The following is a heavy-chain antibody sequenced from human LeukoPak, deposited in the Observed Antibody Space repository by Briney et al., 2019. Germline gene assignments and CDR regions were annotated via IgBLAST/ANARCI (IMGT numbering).Heavy chain of an antibody. CDR2: IDCSGNT. D-gene: IGHD3-10*01. Sequence: PSGTLCLTCTASGGSISSGGYYWVWIRQPTGKGLEWFVSIDCSGNTYYNSSLKRRVTISVDTSRFQFSLKLSSVTAADTAVYYCATHPKSCTRGIVITGKACWFDPWGQGTLVTVSS. CDR1: GGSISSGGYY. V-gene: IGHV4-39*01. CDR3: ATHPKSCTRGIVITGKACWFDP. J-gene: IGHJ5*02.